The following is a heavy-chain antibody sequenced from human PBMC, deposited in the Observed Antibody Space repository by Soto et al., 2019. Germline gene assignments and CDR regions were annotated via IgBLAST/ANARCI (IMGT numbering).Heavy chain of an antibody. CDR2: IYYSGST. J-gene: IGHJ4*02. CDR3: ARRGYYYDSSGYYFDY. V-gene: IGHV4-61*01. D-gene: IGHD3-22*01. Sequence: SETLSLTCTVSGGSVSSGSYYWSWIRQPPGKGLEWIGYIYYSGSTNYNPSLKSRVTISVDTSKNQFSLKLSSVTAADTAVYYCARRGYYYDSSGYYFDYWGQGTLVTVSS. CDR1: GGSVSSGSYY.